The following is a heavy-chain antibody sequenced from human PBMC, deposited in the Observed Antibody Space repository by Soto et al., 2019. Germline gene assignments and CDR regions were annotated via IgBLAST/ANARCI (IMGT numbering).Heavy chain of an antibody. Sequence: GGSLRLSCAASGFTFSSYSMNWVRQAPGKGLEWVSYISSSSSTIYYADSVKGRFTISRDNAKNSLYLQMNSLRAEDTAVYYCARDRLDYDFWSGYFGWFDPWGQGTLVTVSS. CDR3: ARDRLDYDFWSGYFGWFDP. V-gene: IGHV3-48*01. J-gene: IGHJ5*02. CDR1: GFTFSSYS. D-gene: IGHD3-3*01. CDR2: ISSSSSTI.